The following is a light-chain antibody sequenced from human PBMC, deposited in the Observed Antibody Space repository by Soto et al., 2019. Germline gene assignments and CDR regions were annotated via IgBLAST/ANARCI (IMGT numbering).Light chain of an antibody. CDR2: GVS. V-gene: IGKV3-20*01. CDR1: QSIIT. CDR3: QEYGRLPLT. J-gene: IGKJ4*01. Sequence: EFELTQSPGTLSLSPGERATLSCRASQSIITLAWYKQKPGRAPRLLIFGVSRRATGITDRFSGSGSGTDFTLPINRLEPEDFAVYYSQEYGRLPLTFGGGTKVEIK.